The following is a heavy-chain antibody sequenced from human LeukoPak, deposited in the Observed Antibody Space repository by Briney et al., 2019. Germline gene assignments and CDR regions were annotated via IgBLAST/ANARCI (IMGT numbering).Heavy chain of an antibody. D-gene: IGHD6-6*01. CDR1: GYTFTSYY. J-gene: IGHJ4*02. Sequence: ASVKVSCKASGYTFTSYYMHWVRQAPGQGLEWMGIINPSGGSTSYAQKLQGRVTMTRDTSTSTVYMELSSLRSEDTAVYYCARDGPIAARLYYFDYWGQGTLVTVSS. V-gene: IGHV1-46*04. CDR3: ARDGPIAARLYYFDY. CDR2: INPSGGST.